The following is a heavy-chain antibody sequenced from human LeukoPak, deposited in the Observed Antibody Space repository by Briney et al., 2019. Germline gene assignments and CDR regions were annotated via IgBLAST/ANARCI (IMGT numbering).Heavy chain of an antibody. CDR3: ARVPHAMVRGVIITEFYFDY. CDR2: ISSSSNYI. Sequence: GGSLTLFCATSGLTFSSYRMDWVRQAPGKELEWVSSISSSSNYIYYADPVKGRFTISRDNAKNSLYLQMNSLRAEDTAVYYCARVPHAMVRGVIITEFYFDYWGQGTLVTVSS. V-gene: IGHV3-21*01. J-gene: IGHJ4*02. CDR1: GLTFSSYR. D-gene: IGHD3-10*01.